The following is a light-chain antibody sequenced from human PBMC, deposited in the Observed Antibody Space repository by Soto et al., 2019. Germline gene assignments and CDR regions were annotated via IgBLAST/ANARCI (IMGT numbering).Light chain of an antibody. CDR2: EVS. CDR1: SSDIGGYNS. V-gene: IGLV2-14*01. CDR3: SSYTPRGTLV. J-gene: IGLJ2*01. Sequence: QSALTQPASVSGSPGQSITISCTGTSSDIGGYNSVSWYQQHPGKAPKLMLFEVSDRPSGVSNRFSGSKSGNTASLTISGLQAEDEADYYCSSYTPRGTLVFGGGTKLTVL.